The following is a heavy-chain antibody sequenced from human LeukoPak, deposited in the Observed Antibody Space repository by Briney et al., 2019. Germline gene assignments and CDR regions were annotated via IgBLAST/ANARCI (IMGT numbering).Heavy chain of an antibody. Sequence: SETLPLTCAVYGGSFSGYYWSWIRQPPGKGLEWIGEINHSGSTNYNPSLKSRVTISVDTSKNQFSLKLSSVTAADTAVYYCARRYSSGWFNWFDPWGQGTLVTVSS. D-gene: IGHD6-19*01. V-gene: IGHV4-34*01. CDR3: ARRYSSGWFNWFDP. CDR1: GGSFSGYY. CDR2: INHSGST. J-gene: IGHJ5*02.